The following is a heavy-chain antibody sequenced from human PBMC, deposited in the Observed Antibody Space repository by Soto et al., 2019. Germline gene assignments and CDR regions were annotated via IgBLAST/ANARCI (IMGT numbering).Heavy chain of an antibody. D-gene: IGHD7-27*01. J-gene: IGHJ3*02. CDR3: ARWRLGITEEYAFDI. Sequence: QVQLVQSGAEVKKPGASVKVSCKASGYTFTSYAMHWVRQAPGQRLEWMGWINPGNGNTKYSQKLQGRVTITRDTSASTAYMELSSLRSEDTAVYYCARWRLGITEEYAFDIWGQGTMVTVSS. CDR2: INPGNGNT. V-gene: IGHV1-3*01. CDR1: GYTFTSYA.